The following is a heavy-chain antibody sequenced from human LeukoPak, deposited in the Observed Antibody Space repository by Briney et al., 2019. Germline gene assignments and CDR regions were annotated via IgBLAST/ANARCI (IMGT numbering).Heavy chain of an antibody. V-gene: IGHV3-9*03. CDR3: AKGDLMDV. J-gene: IGHJ6*04. CDR2: ISWNSGSI. Sequence: PGGSLRLSCAASGFTFSDYYMSWVRQAPGKGLEWVSGISWNSGSIGYADSVKGRFTISRDNAKNSLYLQMNSLRAEDMALYYCAKGDLMDVWGKGTTVTVSS. CDR1: GFTFSDYY.